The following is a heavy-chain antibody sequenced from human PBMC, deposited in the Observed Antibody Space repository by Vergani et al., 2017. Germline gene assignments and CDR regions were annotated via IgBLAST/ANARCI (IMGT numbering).Heavy chain of an antibody. D-gene: IGHD2/OR15-2a*01. CDR1: GYYFTDNY. V-gene: IGHV1-18*04. J-gene: IGHJ4*02. CDR3: ARDFAGECNSDRCYTGGL. CDR2: ITAYNGDP. Sequence: QVQLVQSGAEVKKPGAAVKVSCKASGYYFTDNYLHWVRQAPGQGLEWLGWITAYNGDPKYTRRLQDRITLTTDPSTATVYLELRSLRSDDTAVYYCARDFAGECNSDRCYTGGLWGQGTLVTVSS.